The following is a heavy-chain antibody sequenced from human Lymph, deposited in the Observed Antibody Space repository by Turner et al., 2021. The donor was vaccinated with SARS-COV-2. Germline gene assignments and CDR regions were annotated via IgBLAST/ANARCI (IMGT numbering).Heavy chain of an antibody. V-gene: IGHV3-53*02. CDR2: IYSGGST. D-gene: IGHD1-1*01. Sequence: EVQLVETGGGLIQPGGSLRLSCAASGFTVISNYMTWVRQATGKGLEWVSLIYSGGSTYYADSVKGRFTISRDNSKSTLYLQMNSLRAEDTAIYYCARYLQRYGMDVWGQGTTVTVSS. CDR3: ARYLQRYGMDV. J-gene: IGHJ6*02. CDR1: GFTVISNY.